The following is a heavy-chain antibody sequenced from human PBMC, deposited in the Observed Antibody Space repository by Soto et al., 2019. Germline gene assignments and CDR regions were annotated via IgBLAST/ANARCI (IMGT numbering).Heavy chain of an antibody. Sequence: SETLSLTCNVSCGSISNSNYYWGWIRQPPGKGLEWIGSIYYTGNTYYNPSLKSRVTISVDTSKNQFSLKLISVTTADTAVYFCAREGNLGRWIQPLDSWGQGTLVTVSS. CDR2: IYYTGNT. V-gene: IGHV4-39*07. J-gene: IGHJ4*02. CDR3: AREGNLGRWIQPLDS. CDR1: CGSISNSNYY. D-gene: IGHD2-2*03.